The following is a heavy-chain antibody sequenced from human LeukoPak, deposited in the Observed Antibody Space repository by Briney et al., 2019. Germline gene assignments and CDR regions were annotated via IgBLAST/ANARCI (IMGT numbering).Heavy chain of an antibody. CDR2: IYHSGST. V-gene: IGHV4-38-2*02. J-gene: IGHJ4*02. CDR1: GYSISSGYY. D-gene: IGHD4-17*01. CDR3: AREDLDGDYDGY. Sequence: SETLSLTCTVSGYSISSGYYWGWIRQPPGKGLEWIGSIYHSGSTYYNPSLKSRVTISVDTSKNQFSLKLSPVTAADTAVYYCAREDLDGDYDGYWGQGTLVTVSS.